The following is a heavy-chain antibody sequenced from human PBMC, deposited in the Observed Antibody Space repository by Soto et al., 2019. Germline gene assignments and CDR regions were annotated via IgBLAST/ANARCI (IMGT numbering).Heavy chain of an antibody. CDR1: GYTFTIYY. D-gene: IGHD3-10*01. V-gene: IGHV1-46*01. CDR3: ARSGTLWGAFDI. CDR2: INPSGGST. Sequence: ASVKVSCKASGYTFTIYYMHGVLRAPVQGLEWMGIINPSGGSTSYAQKFQGRVTMTRDTSTSTVYMELSSLRSEDTAVYYCARSGTLWGAFDIWGQGTMVTVSS. J-gene: IGHJ3*02.